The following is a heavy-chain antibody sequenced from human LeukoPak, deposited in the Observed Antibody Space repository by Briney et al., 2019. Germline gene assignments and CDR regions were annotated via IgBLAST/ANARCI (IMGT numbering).Heavy chain of an antibody. Sequence: SETLSLTCAVYGGSFSDYYWSWIRQSPGKGLEWIGEINHSGSTNYKPSLKSRATISVDPSKNQFSLKLSSVTAADTAVYYCARKVTWFDPWGQGTLVTVSS. CDR3: ARKVTWFDP. D-gene: IGHD2-21*02. J-gene: IGHJ5*02. CDR2: INHSGST. V-gene: IGHV4-34*01. CDR1: GGSFSDYY.